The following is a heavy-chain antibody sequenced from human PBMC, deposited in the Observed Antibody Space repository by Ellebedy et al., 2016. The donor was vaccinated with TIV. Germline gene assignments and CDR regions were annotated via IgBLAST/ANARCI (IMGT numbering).Heavy chain of an antibody. CDR1: GYTFTSYY. Sequence: AASVKVSCKASGYTFTSYYMHWVRQAPGQGLEWMGIINPSGGSTSYAQKFQGRVTMTRDTSTSTAYMELSSLRSEDTAVYYCARDYSRDGYKSRPDYWGQGTLVTVSS. V-gene: IGHV1-46*01. J-gene: IGHJ4*02. CDR2: INPSGGST. D-gene: IGHD5-24*01. CDR3: ARDYSRDGYKSRPDY.